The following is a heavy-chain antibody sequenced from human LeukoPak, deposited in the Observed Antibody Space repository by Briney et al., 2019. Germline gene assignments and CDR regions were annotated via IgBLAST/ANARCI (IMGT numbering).Heavy chain of an antibody. Sequence: GGSLRLSCAASGFTFSGSAMHWVRQASGKGLEWVGRIRSKANSYATAYAASVKGRFTISRDDSKNAAYLQMNSLKTEDTAVYYCTTTIYGDYPDAFDIWGQGTMVTVSS. CDR2: IRSKANSYAT. D-gene: IGHD4-17*01. J-gene: IGHJ3*02. CDR1: GFTFSGSA. V-gene: IGHV3-73*01. CDR3: TTTIYGDYPDAFDI.